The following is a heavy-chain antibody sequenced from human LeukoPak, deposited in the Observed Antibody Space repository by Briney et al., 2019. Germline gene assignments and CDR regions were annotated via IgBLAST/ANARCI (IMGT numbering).Heavy chain of an antibody. CDR1: GFTFSDYY. CDR3: AKVGLVVPAAIGLFDAFDI. V-gene: IGHV3-23*01. CDR2: ISGSGGST. J-gene: IGHJ3*02. Sequence: PGGSLRLSCAASGFTFSDYYMSWVRQAPGKGLEWVSAISGSGGSTYYADSVKGRFTISRDNSKNTLYLRMNSLRAEDTAVYYCAKVGLVVPAAIGLFDAFDIWGQGTMVTVSS. D-gene: IGHD2-2*02.